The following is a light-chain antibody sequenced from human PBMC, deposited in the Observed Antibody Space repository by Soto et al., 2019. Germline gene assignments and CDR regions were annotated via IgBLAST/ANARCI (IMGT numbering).Light chain of an antibody. Sequence: DIQMTQSPSSLSASVGDRVTISCQASQDISNSLNWYQQKPGKAPKLLIYDASNLETGVPSRFSGSGSGTEFTLTISSLQSEDFALYYCQQYNNWPPATFGQGTKVDIK. CDR3: QQYNNWPPAT. CDR2: DAS. J-gene: IGKJ1*01. V-gene: IGKV1-33*01. CDR1: QDISNS.